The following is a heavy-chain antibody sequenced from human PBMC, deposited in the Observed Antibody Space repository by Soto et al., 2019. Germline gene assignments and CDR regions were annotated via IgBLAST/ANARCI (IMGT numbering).Heavy chain of an antibody. CDR1: GGSVSSGSYY. CDR3: ARVEYSVYDYSDYFDY. Sequence: SETLSLTCTVSGGSVSSGSYYWSWIRQPPGKGLEWIGYIYYSGSTNYNPSLKSRVTISVDTSKNQFSLKLSSVTAADTAVYYFARVEYSVYDYSDYFDYWGQGTLVTVSS. D-gene: IGHD5-12*01. J-gene: IGHJ4*02. CDR2: IYYSGST. V-gene: IGHV4-61*01.